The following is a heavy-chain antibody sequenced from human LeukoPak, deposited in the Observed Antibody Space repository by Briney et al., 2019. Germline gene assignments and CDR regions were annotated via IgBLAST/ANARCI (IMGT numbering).Heavy chain of an antibody. CDR2: INSDGSEG. CDR3: ARSSYSSLSSV. D-gene: IGHD6-6*01. CDR1: GFTFSGFW. V-gene: IGHV3-7*03. Sequence: GGSLRLSCAVSGFTFSGFWMSWSRQAPGKGLEWVASINSDGSEGYYADVVKGRFTISRDNAKNSLYLQINSLRAEDTAVYYCARSSYSSLSSVWGQGTMVTVSS. J-gene: IGHJ3*01.